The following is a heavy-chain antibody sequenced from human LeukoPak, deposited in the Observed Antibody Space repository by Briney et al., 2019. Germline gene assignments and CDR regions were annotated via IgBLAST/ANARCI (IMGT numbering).Heavy chain of an antibody. Sequence: GGSLRLSCAASGFTFSNYWMSWVRRAPGKGLEWVANIKQNGSETYYVDSVRGRFTISRDNARNSLYLQMNSLRAEDTAVYYCARDFWGAYRADFFDYWGQGTLVTVSS. CDR1: GFTFSNYW. CDR3: ARDFWGAYRADFFDY. CDR2: IKQNGSET. V-gene: IGHV3-7*01. J-gene: IGHJ4*02. D-gene: IGHD3-3*01.